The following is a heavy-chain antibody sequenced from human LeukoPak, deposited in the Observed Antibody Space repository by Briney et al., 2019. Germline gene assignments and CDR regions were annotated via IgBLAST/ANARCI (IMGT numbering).Heavy chain of an antibody. CDR3: ARLGVLWFGELHSYFDY. D-gene: IGHD3-10*01. Sequence: GGSLRLSCAASGFTFSSYGMNWVRQAPGKGLEWVSYISSSSSTIYYADSVKGRFTISRDNAKNSLYLQMNSLRAEDTAVYYCARLGVLWFGELHSYFDYWGQGTLVTVSS. V-gene: IGHV3-48*01. CDR2: ISSSSSTI. CDR1: GFTFSSYG. J-gene: IGHJ4*02.